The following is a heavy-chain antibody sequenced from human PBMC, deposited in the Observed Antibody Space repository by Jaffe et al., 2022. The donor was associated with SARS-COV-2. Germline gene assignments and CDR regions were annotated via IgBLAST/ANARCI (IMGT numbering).Heavy chain of an antibody. V-gene: IGHV3-7*03. CDR2: IKPDGSNK. D-gene: IGHD4-17*01. CDR1: GFTFTRYY. Sequence: EEQLVESGGGLVQPGGSLRLSCAASGFTFTRYYMAWVRQAPGKGLEWVASIKPDGSNKYYLGSVKGRFTISRDNAKNSLDLQMDSLRAEDTAMYYCARDYGDSLWGQGTLVTVSS. J-gene: IGHJ4*02. CDR3: ARDYGDSL.